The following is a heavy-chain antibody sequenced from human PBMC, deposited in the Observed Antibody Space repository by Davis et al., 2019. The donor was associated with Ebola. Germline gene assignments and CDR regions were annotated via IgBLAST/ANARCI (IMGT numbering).Heavy chain of an antibody. J-gene: IGHJ6*02. CDR1: GFTFSSYW. Sequence: GGSLRLSCAASGFTFSSYWMSWVRQAPGKGLEWVANIKQDGSEKYYVDSVKGRFTISRDNAKNSLYLQMNSLRAEDTAVYYCARDFGYYDSSGYYYWYYGMDVWGQGTTVTVSS. V-gene: IGHV3-7*01. D-gene: IGHD3-22*01. CDR3: ARDFGYYDSSGYYYWYYGMDV. CDR2: IKQDGSEK.